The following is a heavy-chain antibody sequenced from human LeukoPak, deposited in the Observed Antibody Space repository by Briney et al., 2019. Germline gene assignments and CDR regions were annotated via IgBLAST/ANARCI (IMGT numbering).Heavy chain of an antibody. Sequence: SETLSLTCTVSGGSISSGDYYWSWIRQPPGKGLEWIGYIYYSGSTYYNPSLKSRVTISVDTSKNQFSLKLSSVTAADTAVYYCASRDTYYYDSSGYPASFDLWGRGTLVTVSS. CDR3: ASRDTYYYDSSGYPASFDL. CDR1: GGSISSGDYY. CDR2: IYYSGST. J-gene: IGHJ2*01. V-gene: IGHV4-30-4*01. D-gene: IGHD3-22*01.